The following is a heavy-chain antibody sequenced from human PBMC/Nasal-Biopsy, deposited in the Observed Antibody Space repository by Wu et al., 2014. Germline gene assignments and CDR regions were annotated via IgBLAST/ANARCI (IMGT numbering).Heavy chain of an antibody. J-gene: IGHJ4*02. CDR2: IFNDGSHK. CDR3: ARDLGKAAAGTGSDY. D-gene: IGHD6-13*01. Sequence: LRLSCAASGFIFRNYGMHWVRQAPGKGLEWVAVIFNDGSHKFHADSVKGRFTISRDNSKNTLYLQMNNLGAEDTAVYYCARDLGKAAAGTGSDYWGQGTLVTVSS. CDR1: GFIFRNYG. V-gene: IGHV3-33*08.